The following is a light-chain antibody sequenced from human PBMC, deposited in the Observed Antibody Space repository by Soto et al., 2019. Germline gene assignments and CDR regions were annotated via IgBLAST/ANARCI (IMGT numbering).Light chain of an antibody. V-gene: IGKV1-5*03. Sequence: DIQMTQSPSTLSASVGDRVTITCRASHSISSWLAWYQQKPGKAPKLLIYKASSLESGVPSRFSGSGSGTEFTLTISSLQPDDYATYCCQQYNDLRTFGQGTKVEIK. CDR1: HSISSW. J-gene: IGKJ1*01. CDR3: QQYNDLRT. CDR2: KAS.